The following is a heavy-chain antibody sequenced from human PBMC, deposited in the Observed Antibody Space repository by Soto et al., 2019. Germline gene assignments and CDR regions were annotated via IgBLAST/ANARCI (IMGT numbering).Heavy chain of an antibody. Sequence: QITLKESGPTLVKPTQTLTLTCTFSGFSLSTSGVGVGWIRQPPGKALEWLALIYWDDDKRYSPSLKSRLTTTKDTAKNQVVLTMTNMDPVHTATSYCARRSSRSLFDYWGQGTLVTVSS. CDR3: ARRSSRSLFDY. D-gene: IGHD3-10*01. V-gene: IGHV2-5*02. CDR1: GFSLSTSGVG. CDR2: IYWDDDK. J-gene: IGHJ4*02.